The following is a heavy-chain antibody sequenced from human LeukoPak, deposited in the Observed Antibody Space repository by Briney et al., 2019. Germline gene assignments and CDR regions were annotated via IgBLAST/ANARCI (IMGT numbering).Heavy chain of an antibody. J-gene: IGHJ4*02. CDR1: GFTFSSYA. CDR3: AREHGRSGYFDY. CDR2: ISSDGSQK. V-gene: IGHV3-30*19. D-gene: IGHD3-22*01. Sequence: GGSLRLSCAASGFTFSSYAMHWVRQAPGKGLEGVSFISSDGSQKYYADSVKGRFTISRDNSKNTLYLQLNSLRVEDTAVYYCAREHGRSGYFDYWGQGTLVSVSS.